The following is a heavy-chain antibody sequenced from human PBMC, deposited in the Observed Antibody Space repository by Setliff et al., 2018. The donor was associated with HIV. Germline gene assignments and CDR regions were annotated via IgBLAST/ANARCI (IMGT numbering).Heavy chain of an antibody. J-gene: IGHJ6*03. D-gene: IGHD2-2*01. CDR2: IKSKGDGGTT. Sequence: NPGGSLRLSCAASGFTFSSYTMNWVRQAPGKGLEWVGRIKSKGDGGTTDFAAPVKGRFTISRDDSKNTLYLHMNSVKTEDTAAYFCTTDAYCSGASCYFAFYAYYYIDVWGKGTTVTVSS. V-gene: IGHV3-15*01. CDR3: TTDAYCSGASCYFAFYAYYYIDV. CDR1: GFTFSSYT.